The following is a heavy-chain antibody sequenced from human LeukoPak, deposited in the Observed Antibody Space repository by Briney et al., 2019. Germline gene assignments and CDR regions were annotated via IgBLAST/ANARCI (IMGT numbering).Heavy chain of an antibody. CDR2: IKQDGSEK. CDR3: ARVSVLSRVVLTY. Sequence: GGSLRLSCAASGFTFSSYWMSWVRQAPGKGLEWVANIKQDGSEKYYVDSVKGRFTISRDNAKNSLYLQMNSLRAEDTAVYYCARVSVLSRVVLTYWGQGTLVTVSS. J-gene: IGHJ4*02. CDR1: GFTFSSYW. D-gene: IGHD2-15*01. V-gene: IGHV3-7*01.